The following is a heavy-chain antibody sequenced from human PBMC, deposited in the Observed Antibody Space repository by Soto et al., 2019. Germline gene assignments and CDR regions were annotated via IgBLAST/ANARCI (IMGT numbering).Heavy chain of an antibody. CDR3: ARDLGVVAATGWLDP. D-gene: IGHD2-15*01. CDR1: GGSISSYY. V-gene: IGHV4-59*01. CDR2: IYYSGST. Sequence: QVQLQESGPGLVKPSETLSLTCTVSGGSISSYYWSWIRQPPGKGLEWIGYIYYSGSTNYNPSLKSRVTISVDTSKNQFSLKLSSVTAADTAVYYCARDLGVVAATGWLDPWGQGTLVTVSS. J-gene: IGHJ5*02.